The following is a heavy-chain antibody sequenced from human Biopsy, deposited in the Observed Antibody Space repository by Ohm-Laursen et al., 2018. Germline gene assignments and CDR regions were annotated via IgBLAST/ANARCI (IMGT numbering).Heavy chain of an antibody. CDR1: GFSFSTYG. J-gene: IGHJ4*02. Sequence: RSLRLSCAASGFSFSTYGIYWVRQAPGKGLEWVAAIWYDGTNKYYAESVKGRLTISRDNSKNTLCLQMNSLRAEDTAVYFCARGGPHVRAGGSAFDYWGQGTLVTVSS. CDR2: IWYDGTNK. V-gene: IGHV3-33*07. D-gene: IGHD2-2*01. CDR3: ARGGPHVRAGGSAFDY.